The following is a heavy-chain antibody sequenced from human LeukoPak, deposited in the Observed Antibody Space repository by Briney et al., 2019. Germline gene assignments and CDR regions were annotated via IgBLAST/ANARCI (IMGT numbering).Heavy chain of an antibody. Sequence: PGGSLRLSCAVSGFSFSSYEMNWVRLAPGKGLEWVSYISSSGSAIYYADSVKGRFTISRDNAKNSLYLQMNSLRAEDTAVYYCARANYYDTSGFDYWGQGTLVTVSS. D-gene: IGHD3-22*01. V-gene: IGHV3-48*03. J-gene: IGHJ4*02. CDR1: GFSFSSYE. CDR2: ISSSGSAI. CDR3: ARANYYDTSGFDY.